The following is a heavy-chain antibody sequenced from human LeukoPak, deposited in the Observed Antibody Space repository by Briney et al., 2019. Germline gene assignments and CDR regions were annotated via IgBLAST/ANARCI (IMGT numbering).Heavy chain of an antibody. V-gene: IGHV3-23*01. CDR1: GFTFSSYS. Sequence: GGSLRLSCAASGFTFSSYSMSWVRQAPGKGLEWVSAISGRGGSTSYADSVKGRFTISRDNPKNTLYLQMNSLRAEDTAVYYCARQWTTVTYPDYWGQGTLVTVSS. D-gene: IGHD4-11*01. J-gene: IGHJ4*02. CDR3: ARQWTTVTYPDY. CDR2: ISGRGGST.